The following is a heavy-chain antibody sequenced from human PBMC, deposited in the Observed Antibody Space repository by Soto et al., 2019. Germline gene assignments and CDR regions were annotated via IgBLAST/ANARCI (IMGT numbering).Heavy chain of an antibody. J-gene: IGHJ2*01. V-gene: IGHV3-23*01. Sequence: EVQLLESGGGLVQPGGSVRLSCAASGLTFGNYAMSWVRQAPGKGLEWVSAISGDSGRTYYADSVKGRFTISRDNSKNTLYLQMNTLGAEDTALYYSAVTPNCGRDCSAASYWYFDIWGRGTLVTVSS. CDR3: AVTPNCGRDCSAASYWYFDI. CDR1: GLTFGNYA. D-gene: IGHD2-21*02. CDR2: ISGDSGRT.